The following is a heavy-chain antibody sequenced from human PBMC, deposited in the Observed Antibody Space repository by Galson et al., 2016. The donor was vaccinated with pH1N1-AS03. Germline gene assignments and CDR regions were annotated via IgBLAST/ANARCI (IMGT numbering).Heavy chain of an antibody. D-gene: IGHD3-22*01. CDR2: IWYDGSSQ. Sequence: SLRLSCAASGFPFSNSGMHWVRQAPGKGLEWVAHIWYDGSSQYYTDSVKGRFTISRDNSENTLYLQMNSLRPEDTAVYYCVVWHSSAVRWGFDYWGQGTLVTVSS. CDR3: VVWHSSAVRWGFDY. J-gene: IGHJ4*02. CDR1: GFPFSNSG. V-gene: IGHV3-33*01.